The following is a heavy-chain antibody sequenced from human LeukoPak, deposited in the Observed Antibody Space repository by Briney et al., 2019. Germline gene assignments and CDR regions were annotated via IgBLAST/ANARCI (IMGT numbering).Heavy chain of an antibody. D-gene: IGHD3-10*01. V-gene: IGHV3-7*01. CDR1: GFTFSSYL. CDR3: AVLRGNNY. Sequence: RGSLRLSCAASGFTFSSYLMTWVRQAPGKGLEWVANIKQDGSEKYYVDSVEGRFSISRDNAKSSLYLQMNSLRAEDTAVYYCAVLRGNNYWGQGTLVTVSS. CDR2: IKQDGSEK. J-gene: IGHJ4*02.